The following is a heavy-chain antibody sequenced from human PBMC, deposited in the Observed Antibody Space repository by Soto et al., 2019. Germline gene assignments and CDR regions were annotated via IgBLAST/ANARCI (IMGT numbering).Heavy chain of an antibody. CDR2: IIPIFGIT. D-gene: IGHD1-20*01. Sequence: QAHLMQSGAEVKKPGSSVKVSCKASGGTFSGYAISWVRQRPGRGLEWMGGIIPIFGITTYAEKFQGRITLAADESTGTAFMDLRSLISEDTAVYYCARDPRNITGTTSSEDFQFWGPGTLVSVSS. J-gene: IGHJ1*01. V-gene: IGHV1-69*01. CDR3: ARDPRNITGTTSSEDFQF. CDR1: GGTFSGYA.